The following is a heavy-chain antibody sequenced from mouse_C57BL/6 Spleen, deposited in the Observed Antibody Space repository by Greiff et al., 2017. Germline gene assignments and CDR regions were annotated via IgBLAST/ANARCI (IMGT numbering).Heavy chain of an antibody. D-gene: IGHD3-2*02. V-gene: IGHV5-17*01. J-gene: IGHJ3*01. CDR3: ARDSSGPAWFAY. Sequence: EVQGVESGGGLVKPGGSLKLSCAASGFTFSDYGMHWVRQAPEKGLEWVAYISSGSSTIYYADTVKGRFTISRDNAKNTLFLQMTSLRSEDTAMYYCARDSSGPAWFAYWGQGTLVTVSA. CDR1: GFTFSDYG. CDR2: ISSGSSTI.